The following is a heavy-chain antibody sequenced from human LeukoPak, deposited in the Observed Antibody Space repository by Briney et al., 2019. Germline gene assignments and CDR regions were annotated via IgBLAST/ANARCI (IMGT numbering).Heavy chain of an antibody. Sequence: GGSLRLSCAASGFTFSSYSMNWVRQAPGKGLEWVSSISSSSSYIYYADSVKGRFTISRDNVKNSLYLQMNSLRAEDTAVYYCARDLWSNYYYYGMDVWGQGTTVTVSS. V-gene: IGHV3-21*01. CDR1: GFTFSSYS. J-gene: IGHJ6*02. D-gene: IGHD3-10*01. CDR2: ISSSSSYI. CDR3: ARDLWSNYYYYGMDV.